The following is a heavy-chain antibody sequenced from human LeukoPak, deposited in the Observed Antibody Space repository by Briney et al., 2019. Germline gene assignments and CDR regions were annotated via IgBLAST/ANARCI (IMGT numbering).Heavy chain of an antibody. J-gene: IGHJ3*02. D-gene: IGHD1-26*01. V-gene: IGHV3-7*01. CDR1: GFTFSSYW. Sequence: PGGSLRLSCAASGFTFSSYWMSWVRQAPGKGLEWVANIKQDGSEKYYVDSVKGRFTISRDNAKNSLYLQMNSLRAEDTAVYYCARVDYIVGEHDAFDIWGQGTMVTVSS. CDR2: IKQDGSEK. CDR3: ARVDYIVGEHDAFDI.